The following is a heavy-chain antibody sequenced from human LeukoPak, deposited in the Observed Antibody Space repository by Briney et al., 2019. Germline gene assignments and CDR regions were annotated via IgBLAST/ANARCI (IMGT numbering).Heavy chain of an antibody. V-gene: IGHV4-4*07. CDR1: GGSISSYY. Sequence: SETLSLTCTVSGGSISSYYWSWIRQPAGKGLEWIGRIYPSGSTNYNPSLKSRVTMSVDTSKNQFSLKLSSVTAADTAVYYCARDFWSGYIYYMDVWGKGTTVTVSS. CDR2: IYPSGST. J-gene: IGHJ6*03. CDR3: ARDFWSGYIYYMDV. D-gene: IGHD3-3*01.